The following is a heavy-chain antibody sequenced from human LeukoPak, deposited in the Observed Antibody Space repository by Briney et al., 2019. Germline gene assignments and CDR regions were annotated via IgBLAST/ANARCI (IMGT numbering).Heavy chain of an antibody. D-gene: IGHD2-2*01. V-gene: IGHV1-69*13. CDR3: AMSVTRYCSSTSCYQAGDGYYYYYMDV. Sequence: SVKVSCKASGGTFSSYAISWVRRAPGQGLEWMGGIIPIFGTANYAQKFQGRVTITADESTSTAYMELSSLRSEDTAVYYCAMSVTRYCSSTSCYQAGDGYYYYYMDVWGKGTTVTVSS. J-gene: IGHJ6*03. CDR1: GGTFSSYA. CDR2: IIPIFGTA.